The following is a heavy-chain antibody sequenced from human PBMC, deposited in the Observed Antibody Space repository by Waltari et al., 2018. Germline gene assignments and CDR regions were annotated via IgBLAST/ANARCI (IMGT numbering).Heavy chain of an antibody. CDR2: IWYDGSNK. CDR3: ARETAEGDWFDP. CDR1: GFTFSSYG. D-gene: IGHD3-16*01. Sequence: QVQLVESGGGVVQPGRSLRLSCAASGFTFSSYGMHWVSQAPGKGLEWVGVIWYDGSNKYYADSVKGRFTISRDNSKNTLYLQMNSLRAEDTAVYYCARETAEGDWFDPWGQGTLVTVSS. V-gene: IGHV3-33*01. J-gene: IGHJ5*02.